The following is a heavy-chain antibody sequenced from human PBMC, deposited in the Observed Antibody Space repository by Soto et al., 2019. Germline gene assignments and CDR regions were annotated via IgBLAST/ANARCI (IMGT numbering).Heavy chain of an antibody. D-gene: IGHD6-13*01. J-gene: IGHJ4*02. CDR3: ATDMLVRGYFDY. CDR1: GYTLTELS. Sequence: ASVKVSCKVSGYTLTELSMRWVRQAPGKGLEWMGGFDPEDGETIYAQKFQGRVTMTEDTSTDTAYMELSSLRSEDTAVYYCATDMLVRGYFDYWGQGTLVTVSS. CDR2: FDPEDGET. V-gene: IGHV1-24*01.